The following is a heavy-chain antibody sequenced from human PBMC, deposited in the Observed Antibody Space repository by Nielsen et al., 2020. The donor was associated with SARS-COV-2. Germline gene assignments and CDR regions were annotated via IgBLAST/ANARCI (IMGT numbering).Heavy chain of an antibody. J-gene: IGHJ4*02. CDR2: VYYNGNT. Sequence: SETLSLTCSVSGGSISSSSFYWGWIRQSPGKGPEWIGCVYYNGNTYYNPSLKSRVTISMDTSKSQFSLQLRSVTAADTAVFYCAAITGGGWLSTRMGYYFRYWGQGTLVTVSS. CDR1: GGSISSSSFY. V-gene: IGHV4-39*01. CDR3: AAITGGGWLSTRMGYYFRY. D-gene: IGHD6-19*01.